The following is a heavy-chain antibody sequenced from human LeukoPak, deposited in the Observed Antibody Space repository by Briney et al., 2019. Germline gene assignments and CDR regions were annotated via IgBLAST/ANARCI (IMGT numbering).Heavy chain of an antibody. D-gene: IGHD3-9*01. CDR3: AKVFEEVYFDY. Sequence: PGGSLRLSCAASGFTFSSYGMHWVRQAPGKGLEWVAVISYDGSNKYYADSVKGRFTISRDNSKNTLYLQMNSLRAEDTAVYYCAKVFEEVYFDYWGQGTLVTVSS. CDR1: GFTFSSYG. J-gene: IGHJ4*02. V-gene: IGHV3-30*18. CDR2: ISYDGSNK.